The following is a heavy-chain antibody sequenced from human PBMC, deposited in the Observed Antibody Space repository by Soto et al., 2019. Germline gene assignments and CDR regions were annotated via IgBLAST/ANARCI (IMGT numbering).Heavy chain of an antibody. CDR1: GYTFTSYD. J-gene: IGHJ6*02. D-gene: IGHD2-15*01. CDR3: AREVSGYCSGGSCYYYGMDV. CDR2: MNPNSGNT. V-gene: IGHV1-8*01. Sequence: QVQLVQSGAEVKKPGASVKVSCKASGYTFTSYDINWVRQATGQGLELMGWMNPNSGNTGYAQKVQGIDTMTSNTSISTAYMELSSLRSEDTAVYYCAREVSGYCSGGSCYYYGMDVWAQGTTVTVSS.